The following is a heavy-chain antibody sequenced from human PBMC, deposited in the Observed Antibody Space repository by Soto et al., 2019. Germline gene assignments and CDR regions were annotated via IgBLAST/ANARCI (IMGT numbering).Heavy chain of an antibody. V-gene: IGHV3-7*01. J-gene: IGHJ4*02. CDR1: GFTFSSYW. Sequence: GGSLRLSCAASGFTFSSYWMSWVRQAPGKGLEWVANIKQDGSEKYYVDSVKGRFTISRDNAKNSLYLQMNSLRAEDTAVYYCARPDCSSTSCYRAFDYWGQGTLVTVSS. CDR2: IKQDGSEK. D-gene: IGHD2-2*02. CDR3: ARPDCSSTSCYRAFDY.